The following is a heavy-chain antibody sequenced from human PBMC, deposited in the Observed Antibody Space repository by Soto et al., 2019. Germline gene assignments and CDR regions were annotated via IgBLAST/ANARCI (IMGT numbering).Heavy chain of an antibody. CDR3: ARGRAWIQLPGIRYYYYGMDV. CDR1: GGSFSGYY. V-gene: IGHV4-34*01. CDR2: INHSGST. Sequence: SETLSLTCAVYGGSFSGYYCSWIRQPPGKGLEWIGEINHSGSTNYNPSLKSRVTISVDTSKNQFSLKLSSVTAADTAVYYCARGRAWIQLPGIRYYYYGMDVWGQGTTVTVSS. D-gene: IGHD5-18*01. J-gene: IGHJ6*02.